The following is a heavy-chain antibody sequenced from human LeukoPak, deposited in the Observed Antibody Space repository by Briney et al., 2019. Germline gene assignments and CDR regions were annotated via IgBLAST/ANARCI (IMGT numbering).Heavy chain of an antibody. Sequence: SETLSLTCTVSGGSISSGGYYWSWIRQHPGKGLEWIGYIYYSGSTYYNPSLKSRVTISVDTSKNQFSLKLSSVTAADTAVYYCARVSGIVVVPAASEGPLYYFDYWGQGTLVTVSS. CDR1: GGSISSGGYY. V-gene: IGHV4-31*03. D-gene: IGHD2-2*01. CDR3: ARVSGIVVVPAASEGPLYYFDY. J-gene: IGHJ4*02. CDR2: IYYSGST.